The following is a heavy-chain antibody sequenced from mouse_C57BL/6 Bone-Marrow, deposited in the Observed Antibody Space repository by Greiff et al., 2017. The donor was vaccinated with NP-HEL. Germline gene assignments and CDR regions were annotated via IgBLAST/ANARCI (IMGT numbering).Heavy chain of an antibody. CDR3: ARRKGPITTVVEGYYFDY. V-gene: IGHV1-81*01. CDR1: GYTFTSYG. D-gene: IGHD1-1*01. CDR2: IYPRSGNT. Sequence: VKLMESGAELARPGASVKLSCKASGYTFTSYGISWVKQRTGQGLEWIGEIYPRSGNTYYNEKFKGKATLTADKSSSTAYMELRSLTSEDSAVYFCARRKGPITTVVEGYYFDYWGQGTTLTVSS. J-gene: IGHJ2*01.